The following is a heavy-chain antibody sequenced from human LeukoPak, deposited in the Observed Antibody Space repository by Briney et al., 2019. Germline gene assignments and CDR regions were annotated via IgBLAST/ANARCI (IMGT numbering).Heavy chain of an antibody. CDR1: GFTFSSYG. J-gene: IGHJ4*02. CDR2: IRYDGSNK. Sequence: GGSLRLSCAASGFTFSSYGMHWVRQAPGKGLEWVAFIRYDGSNKYYADSVKGRFTISRDNSKNTLYLQMNSLRAEDAAVYYCAKDRIEQWLVRGSGFDYWGQGTLVTVSS. D-gene: IGHD6-19*01. CDR3: AKDRIEQWLVRGSGFDY. V-gene: IGHV3-30*02.